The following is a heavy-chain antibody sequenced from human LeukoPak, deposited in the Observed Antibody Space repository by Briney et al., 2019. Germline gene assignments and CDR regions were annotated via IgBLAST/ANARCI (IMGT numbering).Heavy chain of an antibody. CDR1: GFTFDVYG. CDR2: IDRNGGRK. D-gene: IGHD3/OR15-3a*01. CDR3: ARGWTGDPAPYFFDY. Sequence: GGSLRLSWAVSGFTFDVYGMSWVRQAPGKGLEWVSSIDRNGGRKGYADSVKGRFTISRDTAKNSLYLQMSSLRPEDTAFYYCARGWTGDPAPYFFDYWGQGTLVTVSS. V-gene: IGHV3-20*04. J-gene: IGHJ4*02.